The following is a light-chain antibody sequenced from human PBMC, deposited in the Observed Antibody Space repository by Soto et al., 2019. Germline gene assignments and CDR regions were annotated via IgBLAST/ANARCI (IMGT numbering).Light chain of an antibody. J-gene: IGLJ1*01. Sequence: QLVLTQPPSVSGAPGQRVTISCTGSSSNIGAGHEVHWYQHLPGTAPKVLIYGNINRPSGVPDRFSGSRSGTSVSLAITGLQAEDEADYYCQSYDSILSAYVFGTGTKLTVL. CDR1: SSNIGAGHE. CDR3: QSYDSILSAYV. V-gene: IGLV1-40*01. CDR2: GNI.